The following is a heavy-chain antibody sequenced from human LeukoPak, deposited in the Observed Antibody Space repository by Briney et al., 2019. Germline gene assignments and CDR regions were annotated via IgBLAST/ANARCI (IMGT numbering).Heavy chain of an antibody. Sequence: SETLSLTCTVSGGSISSYYWSWIRQPAGKGLEWIGRIYTSGSTNYNPSLKSRVTISVDKSKNQFSLKLSSVTAADTAVYYCASESGGYRNFDFWGQGTLVTVSS. V-gene: IGHV4-4*07. CDR2: IYTSGST. D-gene: IGHD1-26*01. J-gene: IGHJ5*01. CDR1: GGSISSYY. CDR3: ASESGGYRNFDF.